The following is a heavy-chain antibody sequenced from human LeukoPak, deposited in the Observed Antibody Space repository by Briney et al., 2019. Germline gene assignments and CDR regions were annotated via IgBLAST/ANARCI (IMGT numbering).Heavy chain of an antibody. CDR1: GFTFEDYG. CDR3: ARLGSSSYFDY. CDR2: ITWNGGST. Sequence: PGGSLRLSCAAPGFTFEDYGMRWVRQAPGKGLEGVSGITWNGGSTGCADSVTGRFTISRDNAKNSLYLQMNSLRAEDTALYYCARLGSSSYFDYWGQGTLVTVSS. D-gene: IGHD6-6*01. J-gene: IGHJ4*02. V-gene: IGHV3-20*04.